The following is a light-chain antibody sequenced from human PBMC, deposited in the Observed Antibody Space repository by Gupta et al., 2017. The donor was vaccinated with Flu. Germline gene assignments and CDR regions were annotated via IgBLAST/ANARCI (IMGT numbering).Light chain of an antibody. CDR3: QQYGSYSGM. J-gene: IGKJ4*02. CDR2: KAS. CDR1: QSISSW. Sequence: DTQMTQSPSTLSASVGDRVTITCRASQSISSWLAWYQQKPGKAPRLLIYKASSLESGVPSRFSGSGSETEFTLTISSLQPDDFAIYYCQQYGSYSGMFGRGTKVEIK. V-gene: IGKV1-5*03.